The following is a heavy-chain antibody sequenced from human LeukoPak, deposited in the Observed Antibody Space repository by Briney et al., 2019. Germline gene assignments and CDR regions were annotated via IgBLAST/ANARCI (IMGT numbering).Heavy chain of an antibody. D-gene: IGHD4-17*01. J-gene: IGHJ4*02. V-gene: IGHV3-30-3*01. CDR3: ARDRDYGDLDY. Sequence: GESLRLSCVASGFIFSSYAIHWVRQAPGKGLEWVAVISYDGSNKYYADSVKGRFTISRDNSKNTLSLQMNSLRAEDTAVYYCARDRDYGDLDYWGQGTLVTVSS. CDR1: GFIFSSYA. CDR2: ISYDGSNK.